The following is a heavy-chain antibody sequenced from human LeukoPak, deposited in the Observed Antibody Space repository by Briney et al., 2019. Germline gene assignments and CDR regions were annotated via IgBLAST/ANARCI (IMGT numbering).Heavy chain of an antibody. CDR2: ISFDGSNK. Sequence: GGSLRLSCAASGFTFSSYSMNWVRQAPGKGLEWVAVISFDGSNKYYADSVKGRFTISRDNSKNTLYLQMNSLRAEDTAMYYCARYSSSSGGPYWGQGTLVTVSS. CDR3: ARYSSSSGGPY. D-gene: IGHD6-6*01. V-gene: IGHV3-30*03. J-gene: IGHJ4*02. CDR1: GFTFSSYS.